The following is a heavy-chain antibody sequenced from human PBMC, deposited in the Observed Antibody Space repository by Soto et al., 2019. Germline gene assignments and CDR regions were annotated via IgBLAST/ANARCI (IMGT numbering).Heavy chain of an antibody. Sequence: TLSLTCTVSGDSIRSSDYHWGWIRQPPGKGLEWISHMSSSGTTFYNPSLRSRVTIFVDTSTNQFSLRLSSVTAADTAVYYCARLTTYHRDWEGYYYYGLDVWGQGTTVTVSS. J-gene: IGHJ6*02. CDR1: GDSIRSSDYH. V-gene: IGHV4-39*01. CDR2: MSSSGTT. CDR3: ARLTTYHRDWEGYYYYGLDV. D-gene: IGHD1-26*01.